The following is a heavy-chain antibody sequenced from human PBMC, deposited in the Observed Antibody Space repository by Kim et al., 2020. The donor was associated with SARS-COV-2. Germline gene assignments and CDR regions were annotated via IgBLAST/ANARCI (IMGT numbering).Heavy chain of an antibody. D-gene: IGHD6-6*01. CDR1: GDSVSSNTAD. J-gene: IGHJ6*02. V-gene: IGHV6-1*01. CDR2: TYFRSKWLY. CDR3: ARGFTSSGFYPGLDV. Sequence: SQTLSLTCAIFGDSVSSNTADWNWIRKSPSRGLEWLGRTYFRSKWLYEYGGSVKSRIIINPDTSKNQFSLQLNSVTPEDTALYYCARGFTSSGFYPGLDVWGQGTSVTVPS.